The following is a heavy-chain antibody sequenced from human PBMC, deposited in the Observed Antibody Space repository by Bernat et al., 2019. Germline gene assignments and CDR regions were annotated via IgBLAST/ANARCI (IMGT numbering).Heavy chain of an antibody. V-gene: IGHV4-39*01. D-gene: IGHD3-10*01. Sequence: QLQLQESGPGLVKPSETLSLTCTVSGGSISSSSYYWGWIRQPPGKGLEWIGSIYYSGSTYDNPSLKSRVTISVDTSKNQFSLKLSSVTAADTAVYYCARVLLWFGELFGFDPWGQGTLVTVSS. J-gene: IGHJ5*02. CDR1: GGSISSSSYY. CDR3: ARVLLWFGELFGFDP. CDR2: IYYSGST.